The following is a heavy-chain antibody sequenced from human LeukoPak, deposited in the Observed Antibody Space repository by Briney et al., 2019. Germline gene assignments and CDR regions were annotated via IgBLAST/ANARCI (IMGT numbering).Heavy chain of an antibody. J-gene: IGHJ4*02. Sequence: ASVKVSCKASGYTFTSYGISWVRQAPGQGLEWMGWISVYNGNTNYAQKFQDRVTMTTDTSTSTAYMELRSLRSEDTAVYYCARLYGVAGDGDYWGQGTLVTVSS. V-gene: IGHV1-18*01. D-gene: IGHD2-15*01. CDR1: GYTFTSYG. CDR3: ARLYGVAGDGDY. CDR2: ISVYNGNT.